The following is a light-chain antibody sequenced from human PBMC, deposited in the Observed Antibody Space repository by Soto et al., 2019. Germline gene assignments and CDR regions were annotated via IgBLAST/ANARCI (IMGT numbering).Light chain of an antibody. CDR3: QQCSNWPRT. Sequence: EIVLTQSPATLSLSPGERATLSCRASQSISSYLAWYQQKPGQAPRLLIYDASSRATGIPARFSGSGSGTDFTLTISSLEPEDCAVYYCQQCSNWPRTFGQGTKVESK. CDR1: QSISSY. CDR2: DAS. V-gene: IGKV3-11*01. J-gene: IGKJ1*01.